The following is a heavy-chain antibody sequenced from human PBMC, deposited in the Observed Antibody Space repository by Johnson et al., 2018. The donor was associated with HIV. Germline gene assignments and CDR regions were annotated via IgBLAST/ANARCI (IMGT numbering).Heavy chain of an antibody. J-gene: IGHJ3*02. CDR1: GFTVSSNY. V-gene: IGHV3-66*01. CDR3: ARDQSNGWNRGAFDI. D-gene: IGHD6-19*01. Sequence: EVQLVESGGGLVQPGGSLRLSCAAFGFTVSSNYMSWVRQAPGKGLEWVSVIYSGGSTYYEDSVKGRFTISRDNSKNTLYLHMNSLRAEDTAVYYCARDQSNGWNRGAFDIWGQGTVVTVSS. CDR2: IYSGGST.